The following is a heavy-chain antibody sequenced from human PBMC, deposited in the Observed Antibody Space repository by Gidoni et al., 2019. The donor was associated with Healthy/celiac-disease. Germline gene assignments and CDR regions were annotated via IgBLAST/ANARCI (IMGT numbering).Heavy chain of an antibody. J-gene: IGHJ3*02. D-gene: IGHD3-10*01. CDR1: GYTFTSYY. CDR3: AREKGTAYYGSGPDAFDI. Sequence: QVQLVQSGAEVKKPGASVKVSCKASGYTFTSYYMHWVRQAPGQGLEWMGIINPSGGSTSYAQKFQGRVTMTRDTSTSTVYMELSSLRSEDTAVYYCAREKGTAYYGSGPDAFDIWGQGTMVTVSS. CDR2: INPSGGST. V-gene: IGHV1-46*01.